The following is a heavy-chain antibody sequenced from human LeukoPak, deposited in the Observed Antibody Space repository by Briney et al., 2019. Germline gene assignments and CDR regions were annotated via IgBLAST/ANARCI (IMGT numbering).Heavy chain of an antibody. V-gene: IGHV3-30-3*01. J-gene: IGHJ4*02. CDR3: ARDEPGGY. Sequence: GGSLRLSCAASGFTFSSYAMHWVRQAPGKGLEWVAVISYDGSNKYYADSVKGRFTISRDNSKNTLYLQVNSLRAEDTAVYYCARDEPGGYWGQGTLVTVSS. CDR1: GFTFSSYA. CDR2: ISYDGSNK. D-gene: IGHD2-15*01.